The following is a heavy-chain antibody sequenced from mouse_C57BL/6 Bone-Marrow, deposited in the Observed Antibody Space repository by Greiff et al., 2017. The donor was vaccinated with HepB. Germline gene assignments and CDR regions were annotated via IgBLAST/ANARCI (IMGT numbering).Heavy chain of an antibody. V-gene: IGHV5-2*01. D-gene: IGHD1-1*01. CDR3: ARPFLTSAWFAY. CDR1: EYDFPSHD. Sequence: EVKLMESGGGLVQPGESLKLSCESNEYDFPSHDMAWVRKTPGKRLELVAAINSDGGSTYYPDTMARRFIISRDNTKKTLYLQMSSLRSEDTALYYCARPFLTSAWFAYWGQGTLVTVSA. CDR2: INSDGGST. J-gene: IGHJ3*01.